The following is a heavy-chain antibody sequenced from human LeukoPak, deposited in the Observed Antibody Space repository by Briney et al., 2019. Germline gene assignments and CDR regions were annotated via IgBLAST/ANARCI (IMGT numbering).Heavy chain of an antibody. D-gene: IGHD5-18*01. CDR2: IKQDGSEK. CDR3: ARVTQLWLPDY. J-gene: IGHJ4*02. Sequence: GGSLRLSCAASGFTFTRYWMSWVRQAPGKGLEWVANIKQDGSEKYYVDSVKGRFTISRDNAKNSLYLQMNSLRAEGTAVYYCARVTQLWLPDYWGQGTLVTVSS. CDR1: GFTFTRYW. V-gene: IGHV3-7*01.